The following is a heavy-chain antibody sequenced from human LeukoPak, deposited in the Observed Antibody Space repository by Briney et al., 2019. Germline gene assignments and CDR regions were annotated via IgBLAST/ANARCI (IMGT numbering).Heavy chain of an antibody. D-gene: IGHD1-26*01. V-gene: IGHV5-51*01. CDR2: IHPGDSDT. Sequence: GESLKISSKGSGYTFTNFWIGWVRQTPGKGLEWMGIIHPGDSDTRYSPSFQGQVTISADKSLSTAYLQWSSLQASDTAMYYCARGSSYYNFWGQGTLVTVSS. CDR1: GYTFTNFW. CDR3: ARGSSYYNF. J-gene: IGHJ4*02.